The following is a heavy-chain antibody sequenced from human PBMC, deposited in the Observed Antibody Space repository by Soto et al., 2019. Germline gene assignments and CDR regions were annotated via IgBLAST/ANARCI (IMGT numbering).Heavy chain of an antibody. CDR2: ISSSSSTI. CDR1: GFTFSSYS. J-gene: IGHJ4*02. D-gene: IGHD3-22*01. Sequence: GGSLRLSCAASGFTFSSYSMNWVRQAPGKGLEWVSYISSSSSTIYYADSVKGRFTISRDNAKNSLYLQMNSLRAEDTAVYYCARGVPTYYYDSSGYSYFDYWGQGTLVTVSS. V-gene: IGHV3-48*01. CDR3: ARGVPTYYYDSSGYSYFDY.